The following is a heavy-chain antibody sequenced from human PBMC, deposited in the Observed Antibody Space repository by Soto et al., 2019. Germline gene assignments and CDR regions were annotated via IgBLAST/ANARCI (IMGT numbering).Heavy chain of an antibody. J-gene: IGHJ6*02. Sequence: GASVKVSCKASGGTFSSYAISWVRQAPGQGLEWMGGIIPIFGTANYAQKFQGRVTITADESTSTAYMELSSLGSEDTAVYYCARGGSSSWYGLYGMDVWGQGTTGTV. CDR3: ARGGSSSWYGLYGMDV. CDR1: GGTFSSYA. D-gene: IGHD6-13*01. V-gene: IGHV1-69*13. CDR2: IIPIFGTA.